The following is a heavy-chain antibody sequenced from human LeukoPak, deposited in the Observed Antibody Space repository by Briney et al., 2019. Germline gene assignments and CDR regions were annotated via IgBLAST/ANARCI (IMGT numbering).Heavy chain of an antibody. Sequence: GGSLRLSCAASGFTFSSYAMSWVRQAPGKGLEWVSYISSSGSTLYYADSVKGRITISRDNAKNSLYLQMNSLRAEDTAVYYCARRRYNWNAIDYWGQGTLVTVSS. J-gene: IGHJ4*02. V-gene: IGHV3-48*04. CDR1: GFTFSSYA. CDR3: ARRRYNWNAIDY. CDR2: ISSSGSTL. D-gene: IGHD1-20*01.